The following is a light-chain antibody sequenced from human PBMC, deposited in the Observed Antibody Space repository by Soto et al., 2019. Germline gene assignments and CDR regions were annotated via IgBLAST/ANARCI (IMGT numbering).Light chain of an antibody. J-gene: IGLJ7*01. CDR2: EDK. V-gene: IGLV6-57*01. Sequence: NFMLTQPHSVSESPGKTVTISCTRSSGNIASTFVQWFQQRPASSPITVIYEDKQRPSEVTDRFSGSIDTSSNSASLTISGLQTDDEDDYYCQSYDALIQAFGGGTQLTVL. CDR3: QSYDALIQA. CDR1: SGNIASTF.